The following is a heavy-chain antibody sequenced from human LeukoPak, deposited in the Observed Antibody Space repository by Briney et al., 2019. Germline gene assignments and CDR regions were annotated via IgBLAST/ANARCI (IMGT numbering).Heavy chain of an antibody. CDR3: AGGRDIAVAGPGGYFDY. CDR2: ISPGGGMT. V-gene: IGHV3-11*01. J-gene: IGHJ4*02. Sequence: PGGSLRLSCAASGFIFSDYHMSWIRQAPGKGQEWLSYISPGGGMTYFADSVKGRFTISRDNARNSLSLQMNSLTAEDTAVYYCAGGRDIAVAGPGGYFDYWGQGTLVTVSS. CDR1: GFIFSDYH. D-gene: IGHD6-19*01.